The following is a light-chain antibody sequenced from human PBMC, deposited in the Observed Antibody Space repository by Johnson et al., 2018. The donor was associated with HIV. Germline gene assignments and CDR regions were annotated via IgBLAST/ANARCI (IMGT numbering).Light chain of an antibody. CDR2: KND. V-gene: IGLV1-51*02. CDR3: GTWDSSLSEEV. Sequence: QSVLTQPPSVSAAPGQKVTISCSGSSSNIGNSYISWYQQLPGTAPKLLINKNDQRPSGIPDRFSGSKSGTSATLGITGLQTGDEADYYCGTWDSSLSEEVFGTGTKVTVL. CDR1: SSNIGNSY. J-gene: IGLJ1*01.